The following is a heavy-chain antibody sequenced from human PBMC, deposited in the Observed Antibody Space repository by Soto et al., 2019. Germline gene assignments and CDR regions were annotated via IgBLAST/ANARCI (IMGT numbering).Heavy chain of an antibody. D-gene: IGHD5-12*01. Sequence: HGESLKISCKGSGYSFTSYWIGWVRQMPGKGLEWMGIIYPGDSDTRYSPSFQGQVTISADKSISTAYLQWSSLKASDTAMYYCARNGRGYSGYDIYYYYYYMDVRGKGSTVTVSS. CDR1: GYSFTSYW. V-gene: IGHV5-51*01. CDR2: IYPGDSDT. CDR3: ARNGRGYSGYDIYYYYYYMDV. J-gene: IGHJ6*03.